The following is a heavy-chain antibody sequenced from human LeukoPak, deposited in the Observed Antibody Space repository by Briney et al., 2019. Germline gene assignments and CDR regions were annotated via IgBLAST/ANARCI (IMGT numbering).Heavy chain of an antibody. Sequence: GGSLRLSCAASGFTFRSIAMTWVPQAPGKALEWVSSILRIGHTTDTAAPVKGRFTISRGNSKDTPYLQINALRVEATALFSCAKGQELDDGVFDSWGQGTLVTVSS. CDR1: GFTFRSIA. D-gene: IGHD1-1*01. CDR3: AKGQELDDGVFDS. J-gene: IGHJ4*02. V-gene: IGHV3-23*01. CDR2: ILRIGHTT.